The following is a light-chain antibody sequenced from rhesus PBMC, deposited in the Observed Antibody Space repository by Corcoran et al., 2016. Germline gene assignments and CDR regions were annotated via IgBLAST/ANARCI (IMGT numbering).Light chain of an antibody. CDR1: QGISSY. V-gene: IGKV1-38*01. J-gene: IGKJ1*01. CDR3: QQHNTYPWT. CDR2: DAS. Sequence: DIQLTQSPSSLSASVGDRATITCRASQGISSYLVWYQQKSGKAPKLLIYDASNLQSGVPSRFSGSGSGTEFTLTISSLQPEDFATYYCQQHNTYPWTFGQGTKVEIK.